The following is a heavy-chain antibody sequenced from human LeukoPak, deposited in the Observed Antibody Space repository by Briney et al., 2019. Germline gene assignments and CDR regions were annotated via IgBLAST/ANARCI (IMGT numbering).Heavy chain of an antibody. CDR3: ARGYYCDS. J-gene: IGHJ4*02. Sequence: SQTLSLTCAISGDSVSNYTTAWNWIRQSPSRGLEWLGRTYYRSKWYNEYAVSVKSRIIIDPDTSKNQFSLQLSSVTPEDTAVYYCARGYYCDSWGQGTLVTVSS. V-gene: IGHV6-1*01. CDR2: TYYRSKWYN. CDR1: GDSVSNYTTA.